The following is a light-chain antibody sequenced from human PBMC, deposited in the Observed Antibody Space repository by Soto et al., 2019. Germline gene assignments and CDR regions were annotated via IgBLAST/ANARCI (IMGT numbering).Light chain of an antibody. Sequence: QSALTQPPSVSGAPGQRVTISCTGSSSNIGAGYDVQWYQQLPGTAPKLLIFGNTNRPSGVPDRFSGSKSGTSASLAVAGLQAEDEADYYCQSYDSSHYVFGTGTKVTVL. CDR1: SSNIGAGYD. V-gene: IGLV1-40*01. CDR2: GNT. J-gene: IGLJ1*01. CDR3: QSYDSSHYV.